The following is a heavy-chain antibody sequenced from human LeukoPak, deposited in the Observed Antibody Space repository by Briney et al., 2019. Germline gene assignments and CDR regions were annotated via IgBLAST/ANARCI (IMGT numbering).Heavy chain of an antibody. Sequence: SETLSLTCAVYGGSFSGYYWSWIRQPPGKGLEWIGEINHSGSTNYNPSLKSRVTISVDTSKNQFSLKLSSVTAADTAVYYCARARWGVLIQLWSHFDYWGQGTLVTVS. CDR1: GGSFSGYY. J-gene: IGHJ4*02. CDR3: ARARWGVLIQLWSHFDY. D-gene: IGHD5-18*01. CDR2: INHSGST. V-gene: IGHV4-34*01.